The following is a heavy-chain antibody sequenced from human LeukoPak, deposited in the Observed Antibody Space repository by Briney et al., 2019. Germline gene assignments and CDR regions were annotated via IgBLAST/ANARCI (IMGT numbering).Heavy chain of an antibody. Sequence: GGSLRLSCTASGFTSSSYAMSWVRQATGEGLEWVSGLSSTGVTTYYADSVKGRFTISRDSSKSTLCLQMNSLRAEDTAVYYCAKQLGYCSDGSCYFPYWGQGTLVTVSS. V-gene: IGHV3-23*01. CDR1: GFTSSSYA. J-gene: IGHJ4*02. D-gene: IGHD2-15*01. CDR3: AKQLGYCSDGSCYFPY. CDR2: LSSTGVTT.